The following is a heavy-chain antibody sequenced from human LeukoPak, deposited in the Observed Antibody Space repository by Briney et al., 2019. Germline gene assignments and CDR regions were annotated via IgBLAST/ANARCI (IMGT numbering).Heavy chain of an antibody. J-gene: IGHJ4*02. CDR3: AKDSSYYDTSGLFDY. CDR2: ISWNSGSI. CDR1: GFTFDDYA. D-gene: IGHD3-22*01. Sequence: SGGSLRLSCAASGFTFDDYAMHWVRQAPGKGLEWVSGISWNSGSIGYADSVKGRFTISRDNAKNSLYLQMNSLRAEDTALYYCAKDSSYYDTSGLFDYWGQGTLVTVSS. V-gene: IGHV3-9*01.